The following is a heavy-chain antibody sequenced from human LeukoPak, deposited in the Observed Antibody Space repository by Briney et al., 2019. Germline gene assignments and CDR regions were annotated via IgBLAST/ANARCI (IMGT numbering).Heavy chain of an antibody. CDR1: GGSVSSYY. CDR2: TYSTGST. D-gene: IGHD6-13*01. J-gene: IGHJ4*02. CDR3: ARQIASAGTAGFDV. Sequence: SETLSLTCTVCGGSVSSYYGSWMREPTGGGREGIGRTYSTGSTNYNPSLKSRVTMSVATSKNQFSLRLRSVTAADTAVYYCARQIASAGTAGFDVWGQGALVTVSS. V-gene: IGHV4-4*07.